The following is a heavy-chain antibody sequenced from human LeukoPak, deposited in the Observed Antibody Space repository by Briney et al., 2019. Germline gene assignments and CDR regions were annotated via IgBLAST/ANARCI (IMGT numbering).Heavy chain of an antibody. Sequence: PGGSLRLSCAASGFTFSSYWMSWVRQAPGKGLERVANIKQDGSEKYYVDSVKGRFTISRDKAKNSLYLQMNSLRAEDTAVYCCARDDGSGSYYSSYWGQGTLVTVSS. J-gene: IGHJ4*02. D-gene: IGHD3-10*01. CDR1: GFTFSSYW. CDR2: IKQDGSEK. V-gene: IGHV3-7*01. CDR3: ARDDGSGSYYSSY.